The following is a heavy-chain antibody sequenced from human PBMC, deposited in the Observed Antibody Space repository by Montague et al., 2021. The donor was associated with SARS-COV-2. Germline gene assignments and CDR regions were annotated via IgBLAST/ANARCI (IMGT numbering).Heavy chain of an antibody. V-gene: IGHV4-34*01. Sequence: SETLSLTCCRLVWWYSGADWRWIRLNPRNGMEWYGEINHRGSTNNNPSLKTRVTISIDTSKNQFSLKLSSVTAADTAVYYCARGQEVYAINGDLNYWGQGTLVTVSS. CDR3: ARGQEVYAINGDLNY. CDR1: WWYSGAD. D-gene: IGHD2-8*01. J-gene: IGHJ4*02. CDR2: INHRGST.